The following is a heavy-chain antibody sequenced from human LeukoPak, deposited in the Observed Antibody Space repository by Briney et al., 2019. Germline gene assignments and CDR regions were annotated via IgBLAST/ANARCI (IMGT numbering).Heavy chain of an antibody. V-gene: IGHV3-33*06. CDR1: GFTFSSYG. CDR3: AKELHLSYHYYMDV. J-gene: IGHJ6*03. CDR2: IWYDGSNK. D-gene: IGHD5-24*01. Sequence: GGSLRLSCAASGFTFSSYGMHWVRQAPGKGLEWVAVIWYDGSNKYYADSVKGRFTISRDNSKNTLYLQMSSLRAEDTAVYYCAKELHLSYHYYMDVWGKGTTVTVSS.